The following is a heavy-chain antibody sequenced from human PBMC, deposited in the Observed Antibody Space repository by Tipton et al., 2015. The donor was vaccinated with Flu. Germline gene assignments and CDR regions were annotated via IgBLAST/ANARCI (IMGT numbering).Heavy chain of an antibody. Sequence: LRLSCSVSGGSLSTTSYHWAWIRQPPGKALEWIGSLYYTGDTFYNPSLRSRVTMSIDLSKNQFSLRLSSVTAADTAVFYCARVTSYYFFFDSWGQGTRATVSS. D-gene: IGHD1-26*01. CDR3: ARVTSYYFFFDS. V-gene: IGHV4-39*07. CDR2: LYYTGDT. CDR1: GGSLSTTSYH. J-gene: IGHJ4*02.